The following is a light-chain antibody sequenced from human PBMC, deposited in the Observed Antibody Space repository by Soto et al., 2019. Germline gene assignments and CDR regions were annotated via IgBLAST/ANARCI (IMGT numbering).Light chain of an antibody. V-gene: IGLV1-44*01. CDR2: SNN. J-gene: IGLJ2*01. CDR3: AAWDYSLKAVV. Sequence: QSVLTQPPSASGTPGQRVTISCSGSSSNIGRNTVNWYQQLPGTAPKVLIYSNNQRPSGVPDRLSGSKSGTSASLAISGLQSEDEADYYCAAWDYSLKAVVFGGGTKLTVL. CDR1: SSNIGRNT.